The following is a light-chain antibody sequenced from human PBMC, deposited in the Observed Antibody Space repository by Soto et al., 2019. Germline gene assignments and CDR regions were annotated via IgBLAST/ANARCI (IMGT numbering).Light chain of an antibody. CDR2: GAS. J-gene: IGKJ1*01. CDR3: QQYNNWPVT. Sequence: EIVMTQSPATLSVSPGERATLSCRASQSVSSNLAWYQQKPGQAPRLLIYGASTRATGIPARFSGSGSGTEFTLTISSLQSEEFAVYYCQQYNNWPVTFGQGTKV. CDR1: QSVSSN. V-gene: IGKV3-15*01.